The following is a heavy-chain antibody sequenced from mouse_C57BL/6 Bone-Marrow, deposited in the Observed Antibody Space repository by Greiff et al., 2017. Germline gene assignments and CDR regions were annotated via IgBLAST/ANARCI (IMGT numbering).Heavy chain of an antibody. V-gene: IGHV1-64*01. Sequence: QVQLQQPGAELVKPGASVKLSCKASGYTFTSYWMHWVKQRPGQGLEWIGMIHPNSGSTNYNEKFKSKATLTVDKSSSTAYMQLSSLTSEDSAVYYCARMGSYYGSRTSFDVWGTGTTVTVSS. CDR1: GYTFTSYW. D-gene: IGHD1-1*01. CDR2: IHPNSGST. J-gene: IGHJ1*03. CDR3: ARMGSYYGSRTSFDV.